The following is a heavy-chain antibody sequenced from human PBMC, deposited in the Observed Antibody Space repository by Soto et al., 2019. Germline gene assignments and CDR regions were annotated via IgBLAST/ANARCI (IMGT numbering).Heavy chain of an antibody. CDR1: GFTFSSYA. J-gene: IGHJ6*02. CDR3: ARDRLRYNWNDFPYYYYGMDV. CDR2: ISYDGSNK. Sequence: GGSLRLSCAASGFTFSSYAMHWVRQAPGKELEWVAVISYDGSNKYYADSVKGRFTISRDNSKNTLYLQMNSLRAEDTAVYYCARDRLRYNWNDFPYYYYGMDVWGQGTTVTVSS. D-gene: IGHD1-1*01. V-gene: IGHV3-30-3*01.